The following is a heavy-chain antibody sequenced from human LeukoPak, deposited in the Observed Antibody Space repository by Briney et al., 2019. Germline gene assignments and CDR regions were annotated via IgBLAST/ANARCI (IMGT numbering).Heavy chain of an antibody. Sequence: GASVKVSCKASGYTFTSYDINWVRQATGQGLEWMGWMNPNSGNTGYAQKFQGRVTITRNTSISTAYMELSSLRSEDTAVYYCATDFGGSYLNWFDPWGQGTLVTVSS. CDR2: MNPNSGNT. V-gene: IGHV1-8*03. CDR3: ATDFGGSYLNWFDP. J-gene: IGHJ5*02. D-gene: IGHD1-26*01. CDR1: GYTFTSYD.